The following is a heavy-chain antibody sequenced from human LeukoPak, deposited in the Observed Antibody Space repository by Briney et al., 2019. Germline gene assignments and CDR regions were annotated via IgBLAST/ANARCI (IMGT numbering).Heavy chain of an antibody. J-gene: IGHJ4*02. CDR3: ATGPTQLTGTTVHY. Sequence: ASVKVSCKASGYTFSSYGISWVRQAPGQGLEWMGWISAYNGNTNYAQKLQGRVTMTTDTSTSTAYMELRSLRSDDTAVYYCATGPTQLTGTTVHYWGQGTLVTVSS. CDR2: ISAYNGNT. CDR1: GYTFSSYG. V-gene: IGHV1-18*01. D-gene: IGHD1-20*01.